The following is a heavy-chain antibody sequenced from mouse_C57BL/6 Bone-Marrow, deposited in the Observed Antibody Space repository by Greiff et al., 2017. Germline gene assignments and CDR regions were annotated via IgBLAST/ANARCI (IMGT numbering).Heavy chain of an antibody. J-gene: IGHJ3*01. V-gene: IGHV5-6*01. D-gene: IGHD1-1*01. CDR2: ISSGGSYT. CDR1: GFTFSSYG. Sequence: EVKLVESGGDLVKPGGSLKLSCAASGFTFSSYGMSWVRQTPDKRLEWVATISSGGSYTYYPDSVKGRFTISRDNAKNTLYLQMSSLKSEDTAMYYCASYYYGSSYDAWFAYWGQGTLVTVSA. CDR3: ASYYYGSSYDAWFAY.